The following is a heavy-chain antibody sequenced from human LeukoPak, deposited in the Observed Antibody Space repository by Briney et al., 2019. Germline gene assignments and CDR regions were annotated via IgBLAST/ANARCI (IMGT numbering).Heavy chain of an antibody. CDR2: IKEDGSEI. Sequence: GGSLRLSCAASAFTFSNYWMSWIRQAPGKGLEWVANIKEDGSEINYVDSVKGRFTISRDNAKNSLYLQMNSLRVDDTAVYYCARDRGYSTFGYWGQGTLVTVSS. D-gene: IGHD4-23*01. J-gene: IGHJ4*02. CDR1: AFTFSNYW. V-gene: IGHV3-7*01. CDR3: ARDRGYSTFGY.